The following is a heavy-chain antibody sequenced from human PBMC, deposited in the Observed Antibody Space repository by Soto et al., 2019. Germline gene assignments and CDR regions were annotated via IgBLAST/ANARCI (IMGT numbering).Heavy chain of an antibody. CDR2: INPMGGSK. CDR1: GYTFINYY. Sequence: QEQLVQSGAEVKEPGASVKVSCKASGYTFINYYIHWVRQAPGQGLEWMAIINPMGGSKNYAQEFQGIVTLTSDTSTSTVYMELSSLRFEDTALFYCARDLAAGDLWGQGTLVTVSS. J-gene: IGHJ5*02. D-gene: IGHD6-13*01. V-gene: IGHV1-46*01. CDR3: ARDLAAGDL.